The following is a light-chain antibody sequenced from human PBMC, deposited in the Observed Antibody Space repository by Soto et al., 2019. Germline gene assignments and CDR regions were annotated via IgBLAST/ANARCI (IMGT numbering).Light chain of an antibody. J-gene: IGLJ1*01. V-gene: IGLV3-21*03. CDR1: NIGIKS. CDR2: DDS. Sequence: SYELTQPPSVSVAPGKTASLTCGGNNIGIKSVHWYQQRPGQAPMLVIHDDSDRPSGIPERFSGSNSGNTATLTISRVEVGDEADYYCQVYDVGSDHDVFGSGTKLTVL. CDR3: QVYDVGSDHDV.